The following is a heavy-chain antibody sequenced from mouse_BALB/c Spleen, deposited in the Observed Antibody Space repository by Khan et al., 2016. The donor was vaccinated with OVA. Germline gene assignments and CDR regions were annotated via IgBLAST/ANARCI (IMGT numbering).Heavy chain of an antibody. CDR3: VREGAYYRSDGWFAY. CDR2: IIPSNDYT. V-gene: IGHV1-4*01. Sequence: QVQLQQSGAELARPGASVKMSCKASGYTFTTYTIHWVKQRPGQGLEWIGYIIPSNDYTNYNQKFEDRATLTADKSSSTAYMQLSSLTSEDSAVYYCVREGAYYRSDGWFAYWGQGTLVTVSA. J-gene: IGHJ3*01. CDR1: GYTFTTYT. D-gene: IGHD2-14*01.